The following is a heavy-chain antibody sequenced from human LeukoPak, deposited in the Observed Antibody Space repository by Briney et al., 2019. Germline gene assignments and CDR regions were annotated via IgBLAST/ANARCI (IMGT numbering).Heavy chain of an antibody. V-gene: IGHV4-61*02. D-gene: IGHD5-12*01. Sequence: PSETLSLTCTVSGGSISSGSYYWSWIRQPAGKGLEWIGRIYTSGSTNYNPSLKSRVTISVDTSKNQFSLKLSSVTAADTAVYYCARDLVHSGYGPYDYWGQGTLVTASS. CDR2: IYTSGST. J-gene: IGHJ4*02. CDR1: GGSISSGSYY. CDR3: ARDLVHSGYGPYDY.